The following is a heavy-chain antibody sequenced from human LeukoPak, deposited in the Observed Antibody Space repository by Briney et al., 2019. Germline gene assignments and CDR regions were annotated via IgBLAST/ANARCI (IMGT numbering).Heavy chain of an antibody. CDR1: GYTFSDYY. J-gene: IGHJ4*02. Sequence: ASVKVSCKASGYTFSDYYIHWVRQAPGQGLEWMGRINPNSGGTNYAQKFQGRVTMTRDTSISTAYMELSRLRSDDTAAYYCAPTIAAVFDYWGQGTLVTVSS. CDR3: APTIAAVFDY. D-gene: IGHD6-13*01. V-gene: IGHV1-2*06. CDR2: INPNSGGT.